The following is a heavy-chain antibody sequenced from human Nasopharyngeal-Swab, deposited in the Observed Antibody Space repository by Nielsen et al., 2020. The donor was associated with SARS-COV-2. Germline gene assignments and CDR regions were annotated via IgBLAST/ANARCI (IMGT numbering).Heavy chain of an antibody. Sequence: GESLKISCAASGFTFSSYWMHWVRQAPGKGLVWVSRINSDGSNTSYADSVKGRFTISRDNAKNTLYLQMNSLRAEDTAVYYCASMAFDIWGQGTMVTVSS. J-gene: IGHJ3*02. V-gene: IGHV3-74*01. CDR3: ASMAFDI. CDR2: INSDGSNT. CDR1: GFTFSSYW.